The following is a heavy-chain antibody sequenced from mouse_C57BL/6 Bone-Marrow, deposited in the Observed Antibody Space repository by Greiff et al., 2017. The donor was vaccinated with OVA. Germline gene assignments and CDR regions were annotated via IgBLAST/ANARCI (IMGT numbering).Heavy chain of an antibody. CDR1: GFTFSNYW. Sequence: EVKLLESGGGLVQPGGSMKLSCVASGFTFSNYWMNWVRQSPEKGLEWVAQIRLKSDNYATHYAESVKGRFTVSRDDSKSSVYLQMNNVRAEYTGIYYRTGPPLGVFAHGAQETLVTVSA. V-gene: IGHV6-3*01. CDR3: TGPPLGVFAH. CDR2: IRLKSDNYAT. D-gene: IGHD3-3*01. J-gene: IGHJ3*01.